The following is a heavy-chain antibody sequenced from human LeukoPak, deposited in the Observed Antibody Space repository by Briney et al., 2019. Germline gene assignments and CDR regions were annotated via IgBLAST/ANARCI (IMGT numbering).Heavy chain of an antibody. J-gene: IGHJ1*01. D-gene: IGHD3-16*02. CDR3: AREGDSRWGELSP. Sequence: GGSLRLSCAASGFTFSSYAMSWVRQAPGKGLECVSAISDSGGSTYYADSVKGRFTISRDNSKSTSDLQMNSLRAEDTAVYYCAREGDSRWGELSPWGQGTLVTVSA. CDR1: GFTFSSYA. CDR2: ISDSGGST. V-gene: IGHV3-23*01.